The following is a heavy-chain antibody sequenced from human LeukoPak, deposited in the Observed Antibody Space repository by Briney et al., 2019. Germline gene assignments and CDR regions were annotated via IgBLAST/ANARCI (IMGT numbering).Heavy chain of an antibody. V-gene: IGHV1-69*13. CDR2: ISAYNGNG. J-gene: IGHJ4*02. CDR3: AREPELWFGGRLAYFDY. Sequence: SVTVSCKASVGTFNTYAISWVRQAAGQGVEWMGWISAYNGNGNYAQKLQGRVAITVHESTSTAYMQLSSQTYEDTPVYHCAREPELWFGGRLAYFDYWGQGTLVTVSS. D-gene: IGHD3-10*01. CDR1: VGTFNTYA.